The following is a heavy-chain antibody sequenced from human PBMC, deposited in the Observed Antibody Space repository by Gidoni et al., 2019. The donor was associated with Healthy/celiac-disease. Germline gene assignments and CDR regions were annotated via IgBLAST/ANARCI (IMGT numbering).Heavy chain of an antibody. CDR2: ISGSGGST. CDR1: GFTFSSYA. V-gene: IGHV3-23*01. J-gene: IGHJ4*02. D-gene: IGHD1-26*01. Sequence: VQPGGSLRLSCAASGFTFSSYAMSWVHQAPGKGLEWVSAISGSGGSTYYADSVKGRFTISRDNSKNTLYLQMNSLRAEDTAVYYCAKEEGSGSYYNRPHFDYWGQGTLVTVSS. CDR3: AKEEGSGSYYNRPHFDY.